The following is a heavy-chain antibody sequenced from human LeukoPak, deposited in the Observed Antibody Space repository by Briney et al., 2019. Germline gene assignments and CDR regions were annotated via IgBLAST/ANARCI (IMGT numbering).Heavy chain of an antibody. J-gene: IGHJ2*01. V-gene: IGHV3-7*01. CDR2: IKQDGSEK. CDR3: ARNGRYYYDSSGYQDWYFDL. Sequence: GGSLRLSCAASGFAFSSYWMSWVRQAPGEGLEWVANIKQDGSEKYYVDSVKGRFTISRDNAKNSLYLQMNSLRAEDTAVYYCARNGRYYYDSSGYQDWYFDLWAVAPWSLSPQ. CDR1: GFAFSSYW. D-gene: IGHD3-22*01.